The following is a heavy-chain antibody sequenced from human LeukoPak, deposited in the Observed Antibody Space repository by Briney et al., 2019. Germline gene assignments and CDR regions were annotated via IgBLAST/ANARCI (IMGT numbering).Heavy chain of an antibody. D-gene: IGHD6-13*01. CDR3: ARDSRTAAGTFDY. Sequence: GGSLRLSCAASGFTFSTHAMHWVRQAPGRGLEWVAVISSDGSNKFYPDSVKGRFTISRDNSKNTLDLQMNSLRGEDTAVYYCARDSRTAAGTFDYRGQGILVTVSS. J-gene: IGHJ4*02. CDR2: ISSDGSNK. CDR1: GFTFSTHA. V-gene: IGHV3-30*04.